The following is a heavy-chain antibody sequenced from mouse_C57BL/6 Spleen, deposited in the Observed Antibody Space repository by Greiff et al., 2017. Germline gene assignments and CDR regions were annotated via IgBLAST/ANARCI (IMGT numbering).Heavy chain of an antibody. CDR1: GFTFSSYA. CDR2: ISDGGSYT. V-gene: IGHV5-4*01. J-gene: IGHJ3*01. Sequence: EVQLVESGGGLVKPGGSLKLSCAASGFTFSSYAMSWVRQTPEKRLEWVATISDGGSYTCYPDNVKGRFTISRDNAKNNLYLQMSHLKSEETAMYYCASYYDYDGFAYWGQGTLVTVSA. D-gene: IGHD2-4*01. CDR3: ASYYDYDGFAY.